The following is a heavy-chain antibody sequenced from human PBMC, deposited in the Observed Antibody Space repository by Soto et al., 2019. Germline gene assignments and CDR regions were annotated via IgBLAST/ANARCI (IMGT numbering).Heavy chain of an antibody. J-gene: IGHJ6*02. D-gene: IGHD3-22*01. CDR1: CYTFTSYG. V-gene: IGHV1-18*04. CDR3: ATISEYYYDSSGYHYYYGMDV. Sequence: ASVKVSSKASCYTFTSYGISWVRQAPVQEHEWMEWISAYNGNTNYAMKLTGRVTMTTETSTSAAYMGLRSLRSDDTAVYYCATISEYYYDSSGYHYYYGMDVWGQGTTVTVSS. CDR2: ISAYNGNT.